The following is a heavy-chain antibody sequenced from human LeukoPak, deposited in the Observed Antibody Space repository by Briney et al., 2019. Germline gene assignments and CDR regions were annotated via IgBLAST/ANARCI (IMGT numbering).Heavy chain of an antibody. Sequence: ASVKASCKASGYTFTGYYMHWVRQAPGQGLEWMGWINPNSGGTNYAQKFQGRVTTTRDTSISTAYMELSRLRSDDTAVYYCARGTQYQLLYSYWGQGTLVTVSS. CDR1: GYTFTGYY. CDR3: ARGTQYQLLYSY. D-gene: IGHD2-2*02. V-gene: IGHV1-2*02. J-gene: IGHJ4*02. CDR2: INPNSGGT.